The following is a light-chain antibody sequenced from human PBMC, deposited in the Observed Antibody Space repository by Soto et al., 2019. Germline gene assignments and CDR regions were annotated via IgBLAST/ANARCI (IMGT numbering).Light chain of an antibody. J-gene: IGLJ2*01. CDR3: SSYARNRDIL. V-gene: IGLV2-8*01. CDR1: SSDVGGYSY. CDR2: EVS. Sequence: QSALTQPPSASGSPGLSVAISCTGTSSDVGGYSYVSWYQQHPGKAPKLMIYEVSKRPSGVPDRFSGSKSGNTASLTVSGLQAEDEADYYCSSYARNRDILFGGGTKLTVL.